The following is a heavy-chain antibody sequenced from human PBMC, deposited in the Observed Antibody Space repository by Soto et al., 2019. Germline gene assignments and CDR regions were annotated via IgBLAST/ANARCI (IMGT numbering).Heavy chain of an antibody. D-gene: IGHD1-1*01. J-gene: IGHJ5*02. CDR1: YGSIRNGDYY. CDR2: IYYSGST. CDR3: SRDRPYNRNYGSMFAP. V-gene: IGHV4-30-4*01. Sequence: QSLTCTVSYGSIRNGDYYLSWTRQPPGKGLEWIGYIYYSGSTYYNPSLKSRVTISVDTSKNQFSLKLSSVTAADTAVYYCSRDRPYNRNYGSMFAPWVQGTLVIVS.